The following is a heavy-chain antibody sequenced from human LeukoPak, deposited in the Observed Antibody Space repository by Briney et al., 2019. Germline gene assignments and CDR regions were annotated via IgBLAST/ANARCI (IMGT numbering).Heavy chain of an antibody. Sequence: ASVKVSCKASGYTFSDYYMHWVRQVPGQGLEWMGWINPNTGGTNYAQKLQGRVTMTTDTSTSTAYMELRSLRSDDTAVHYCARVASSWYSAAFDIWGQGTMVTVSS. CDR3: ARVASSWYSAAFDI. J-gene: IGHJ3*02. CDR1: GYTFSDYY. D-gene: IGHD6-13*01. V-gene: IGHV1-2*02. CDR2: INPNTGGT.